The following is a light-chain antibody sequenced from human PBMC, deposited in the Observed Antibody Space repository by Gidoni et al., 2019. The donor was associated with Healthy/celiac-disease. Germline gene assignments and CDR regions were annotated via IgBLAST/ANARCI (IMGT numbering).Light chain of an antibody. CDR2: AAS. J-gene: IGKJ4*01. CDR3: QQSYSTHPLT. Sequence: DIQMTQSPSSLSASVGDRVTITCRASQSISSYLNWYQQKPGKAPKLQIYAASSLQSGVPSRFSGSGSGTDFTLTISSLQPEDFATYYCQQSYSTHPLTFGGGTKVEIK. V-gene: IGKV1-39*01. CDR1: QSISSY.